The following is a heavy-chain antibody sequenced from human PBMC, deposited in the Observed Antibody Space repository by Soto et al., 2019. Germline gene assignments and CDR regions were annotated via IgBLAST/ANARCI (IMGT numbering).Heavy chain of an antibody. CDR2: ISDSGST. J-gene: IGHJ4*02. CDR1: GFTFSTYA. D-gene: IGHD2-2*01. Sequence: EVQLLESGGGLVQPGGSLRLSCTASGFTFSTYAMSWVRQAPGKGLEWVSTISDSGSTYYADSVKGRFTISRDISKNTLDLEMNSPSDEDTAVYYCAKDKGGRYGNSTSCLYSFDYWGQGTLVTVSS. CDR3: AKDKGGRYGNSTSCLYSFDY. V-gene: IGHV3-23*01.